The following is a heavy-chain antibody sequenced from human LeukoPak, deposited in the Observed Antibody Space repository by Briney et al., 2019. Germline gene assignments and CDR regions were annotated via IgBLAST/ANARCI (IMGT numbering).Heavy chain of an antibody. J-gene: IGHJ4*02. D-gene: IGHD1-26*01. V-gene: IGHV3-30-3*01. CDR2: ISYDGSNK. Sequence: PTGGSLRLSCAASGFTFSSYAMHWVRQAPGKGLEWVAVISYDGSNKYYADSVRGRFTISRDNSKNTVYLQMNSLRVDDTAVYYCAKARTGSNGMADHWGQGTLVPVSS. CDR1: GFTFSSYA. CDR3: AKARTGSNGMADH.